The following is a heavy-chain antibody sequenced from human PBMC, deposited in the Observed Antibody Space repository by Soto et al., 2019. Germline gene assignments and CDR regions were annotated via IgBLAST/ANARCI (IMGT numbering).Heavy chain of an antibody. CDR1: GFTFTSSA. J-gene: IGHJ6*02. CDR3: AADFSSSAYGMDV. Sequence: SVKVSCKASGFTFTSSAVQWVRQARGQRLEWIGWIVVGSGNTNYAQKFQERVTITRDMSTSTAYMELSSLRSEDTAVYYCAADFSSSAYGMDVWGQGTTVTVS. V-gene: IGHV1-58*01. D-gene: IGHD6-6*01. CDR2: IVVGSGNT.